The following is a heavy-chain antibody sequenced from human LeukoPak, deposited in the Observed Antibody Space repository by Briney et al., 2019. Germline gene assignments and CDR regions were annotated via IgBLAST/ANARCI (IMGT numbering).Heavy chain of an antibody. V-gene: IGHV4-59*01. D-gene: IGHD5-18*01. CDR3: ARDRGRGYSYGFFDY. CDR2: IYYTGRT. Sequence: PSETLSLTCTVSGGSISSYYWSWIRQPPGKGLEWIGYIYYTGRTYYNPSLKSRVTISVDTSKNQFSLKLSSVTAADTAVYYCARDRGRGYSYGFFDYWGQGTLVTVSS. J-gene: IGHJ4*02. CDR1: GGSISSYY.